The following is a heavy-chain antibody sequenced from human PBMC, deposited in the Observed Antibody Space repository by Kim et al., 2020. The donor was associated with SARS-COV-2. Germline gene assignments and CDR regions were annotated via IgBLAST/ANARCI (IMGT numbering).Heavy chain of an antibody. CDR3: ARALPGAPEGIFDY. J-gene: IGHJ4*02. Sequence: ADSVQGRLPISRDNSKITLYLQMNSRRAEDTAVYYCARALPGAPEGIFDYWGQGTLVTVSS. V-gene: IGHV3-30*03. D-gene: IGHD1-26*01.